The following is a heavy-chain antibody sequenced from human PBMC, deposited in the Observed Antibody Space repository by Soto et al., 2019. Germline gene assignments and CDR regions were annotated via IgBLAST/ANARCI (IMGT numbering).Heavy chain of an antibody. CDR3: TPIDYYISG. V-gene: IGHV3-74*01. J-gene: IGHJ4*02. D-gene: IGHD3-9*01. Sequence: EVRLVESGGGLVQPGGSLKLSCAASGFTFSSYWMHWVRQAPGKGLLWVSRVSGDGLSTNYADFVKGRFTSSRDNAKNTLYLQMNSLRAEATAVYYCTPIDYYISGWGQGTLVTVSS. CDR2: VSGDGLST. CDR1: GFTFSSYW.